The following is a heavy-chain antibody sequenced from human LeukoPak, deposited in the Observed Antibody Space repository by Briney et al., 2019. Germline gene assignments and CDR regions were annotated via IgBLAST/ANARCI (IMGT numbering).Heavy chain of an antibody. CDR1: GFTFSSYA. CDR2: ISYDGSNK. J-gene: IGHJ6*03. V-gene: IGHV3-30*04. Sequence: GGSLRLSCAASGFTFSSYAMHWVRQAPGKGLEWVAVISYDGSNKYYADSVKGRFTISRDNSKNTLYLQMNSLRAEDTAVYYCAKSIVGATNYYYYYMDVWGKGTTVTVSS. CDR3: AKSIVGATNYYYYYMDV. D-gene: IGHD1-26*01.